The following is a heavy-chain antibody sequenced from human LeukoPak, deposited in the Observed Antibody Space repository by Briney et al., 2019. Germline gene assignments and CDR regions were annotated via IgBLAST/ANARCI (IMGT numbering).Heavy chain of an antibody. J-gene: IGHJ4*02. CDR1: GYTFTGYY. D-gene: IGHD6-25*01. CDR2: INTNSGGT. CDR3: ARDGYSSAGDLGY. Sequence: ASVKVSCKASGYTFTGYYMHWVRQSPGQGLEWMVWINTNSGGTNYAQKFQGRVTMTRDTSISTAYMELSRLRSDDTAVYYCARDGYSSAGDLGYWGQGTLVTVSS. V-gene: IGHV1-2*02.